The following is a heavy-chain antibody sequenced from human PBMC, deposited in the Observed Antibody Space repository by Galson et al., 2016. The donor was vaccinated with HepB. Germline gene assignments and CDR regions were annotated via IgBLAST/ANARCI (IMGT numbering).Heavy chain of an antibody. Sequence: SLRLSCAASGFTFSTFSMTWVRQAPGKGLEWVSAITASGVETFYADSVKGRFTISRDNSKNTLFLQMNSLRAEDTALYYCAKDFYFSSGWSDWGQGTLVTVSS. V-gene: IGHV3-23*01. CDR1: GFTFSTFS. CDR2: ITASGVET. D-gene: IGHD6-19*01. J-gene: IGHJ4*02. CDR3: AKDFYFSSGWSD.